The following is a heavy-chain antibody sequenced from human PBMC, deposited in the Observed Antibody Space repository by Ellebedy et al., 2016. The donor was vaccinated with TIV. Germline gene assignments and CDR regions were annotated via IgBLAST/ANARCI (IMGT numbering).Heavy chain of an antibody. Sequence: GESLKISCAASGFTFSSYEMNWVRQAPGKGLEWVSYISINDNTIYYADSVKGRFTISRDNAKNSLYLQMNTLRAEDTAVYYCARGKRDWNDPNFDYWGQGILVTVSS. J-gene: IGHJ4*02. CDR3: ARGKRDWNDPNFDY. V-gene: IGHV3-48*03. CDR2: ISINDNTI. D-gene: IGHD1-1*01. CDR1: GFTFSSYE.